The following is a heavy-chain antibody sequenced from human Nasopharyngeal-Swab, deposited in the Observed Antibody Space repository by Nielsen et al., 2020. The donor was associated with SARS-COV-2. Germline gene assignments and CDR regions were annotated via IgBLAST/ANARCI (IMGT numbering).Heavy chain of an antibody. V-gene: IGHV3-21*01. CDR3: ARHRFGIAVADSDY. D-gene: IGHD6-19*01. Sequence: VRQAPGKGLEWVSSISSSSSYIYYADSVKGRFTISRDNAKNSLHLQMNSLRAEDTAVYYCARHRFGIAVADSDYWGQGTLVTVSS. CDR2: ISSSSSYI. J-gene: IGHJ4*02.